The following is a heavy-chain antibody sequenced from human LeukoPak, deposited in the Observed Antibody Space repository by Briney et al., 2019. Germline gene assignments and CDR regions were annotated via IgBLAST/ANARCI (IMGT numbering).Heavy chain of an antibody. J-gene: IGHJ4*02. CDR3: ARDAHMTTVVIHYFDY. D-gene: IGHD4-23*01. V-gene: IGHV4-61*02. CDR2: IYTSGST. Sequence: SETLSLTCTVSGGSISSGSYYWSWIRQPAGKGLEWIGRIYTSGSTNYNPSLKSRVTISVDTSKNQFSLKLSSVTAADTAVYYCARDAHMTTVVIHYFDYWGQGTLVTVSS. CDR1: GGSISSGSYY.